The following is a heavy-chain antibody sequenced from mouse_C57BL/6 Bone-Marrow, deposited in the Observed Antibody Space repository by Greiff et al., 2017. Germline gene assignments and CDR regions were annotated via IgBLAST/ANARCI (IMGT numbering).Heavy chain of an antibody. V-gene: IGHV3-6*01. CDR3: ARVRDGWYFDV. J-gene: IGHJ1*03. CDR2: ISYDGSN. CDR1: GYSITSGYY. Sequence: ESGPGLVKPSQSLSLTCSVTGYSITSGYYWNWIRQFPGNKLEWMGYISYDGSNNYNPSLKNRISITRDTSKNQFFLKLNSVTTEDTATYYCARVRDGWYFDVWGTGTTVTVSS.